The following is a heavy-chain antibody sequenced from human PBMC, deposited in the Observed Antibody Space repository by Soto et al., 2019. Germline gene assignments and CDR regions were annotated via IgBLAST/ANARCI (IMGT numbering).Heavy chain of an antibody. CDR2: INPSGGST. J-gene: IGHJ4*02. CDR1: GYTFTSYY. CDR3: ARDREGITMVRGALDY. Sequence: GASVKVSCKASGYTFTSYYMHWVRQAPGQGLEWMGIINPSGGSTSYAQKFQGRVTMTRDTSTSTVYMELSSLRSEDTAVYYCARDREGITMVRGALDYWGQGTLVTVSS. V-gene: IGHV1-46*01. D-gene: IGHD3-10*01.